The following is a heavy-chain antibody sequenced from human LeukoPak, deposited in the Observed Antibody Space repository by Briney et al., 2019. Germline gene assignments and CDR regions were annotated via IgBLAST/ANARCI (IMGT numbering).Heavy chain of an antibody. Sequence: SETLSLTRTVSVGCISRSSYYWGWTRPPPGGGREWIRCINHSGRTNYNPSLKSRVTISVDTSKNQFSLKVISVTAADTAVYYCASNLFWGWLLSPGDDDYWGQGITVTVSS. CDR3: ASNLFWGWLLSPGDDDY. CDR1: VGCISRSSYY. CDR2: INHSGRT. D-gene: IGHD3-3*01. V-gene: IGHV4-39*01. J-gene: IGHJ4*02.